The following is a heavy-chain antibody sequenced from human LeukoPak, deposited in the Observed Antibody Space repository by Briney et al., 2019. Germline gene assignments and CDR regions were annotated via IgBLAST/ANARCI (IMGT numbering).Heavy chain of an antibody. J-gene: IGHJ4*02. Sequence: ASVKVSCKASGYTFTGYYMRWVRQAPGQGLEWMGWINPNSGGTNYAQKFQGRVTMTRDTSISTAYMELSRLRSDDTAVYYCARDYGDYVGYFDYWGQGTLVTVSS. CDR2: INPNSGGT. V-gene: IGHV1-2*02. CDR1: GYTFTGYY. D-gene: IGHD4-17*01. CDR3: ARDYGDYVGYFDY.